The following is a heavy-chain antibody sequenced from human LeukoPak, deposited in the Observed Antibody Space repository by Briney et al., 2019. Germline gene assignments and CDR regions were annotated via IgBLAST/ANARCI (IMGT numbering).Heavy chain of an antibody. V-gene: IGHV3-53*01. J-gene: IGHJ4*02. D-gene: IGHD3-22*01. CDR2: IYTSGTT. Sequence: GGSLRLSCAASGFTVSSNFMTWVRQAPGTGLEWVSVIYTSGTTYYADSVKDRFTISRDNSKNTVYLQMNSLRAEDTAVYYCARHYYESSGYYYELDYWGQGTLVTVSS. CDR3: ARHYYESSGYYYELDY. CDR1: GFTVSSNF.